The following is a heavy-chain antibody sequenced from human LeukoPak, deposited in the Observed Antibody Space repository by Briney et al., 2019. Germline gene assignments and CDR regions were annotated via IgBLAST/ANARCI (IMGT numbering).Heavy chain of an antibody. J-gene: IGHJ4*02. D-gene: IGHD4/OR15-4a*01. Sequence: GGSLRLSCAASGFTFSDYNMNCVRQAPGKGLEWVSSISGSTNVMYYADSVKGRFTISTDDAKNSLYLQMNSLRAEDTALYYCARLSYGAFDYWGQGTLVTVSS. CDR1: GFTFSDYN. V-gene: IGHV3-21*01. CDR3: ARLSYGAFDY. CDR2: ISGSTNVM.